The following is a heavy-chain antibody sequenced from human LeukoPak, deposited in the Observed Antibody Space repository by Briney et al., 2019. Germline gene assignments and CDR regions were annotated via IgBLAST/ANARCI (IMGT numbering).Heavy chain of an antibody. Sequence: PSETLSLTCTVSGGSISSYYWTWIRQPPGEGLEWIGYIYYSGSTNYHPSLKSRLTISVDTSKNQFSLKLSSVTAADTAVYYCARHVATGATDAFDFWGRGTMATVSS. CDR3: ARHVATGATDAFDF. J-gene: IGHJ3*01. CDR1: GGSISSYY. CDR2: IYYSGST. V-gene: IGHV4-59*08. D-gene: IGHD1-1*01.